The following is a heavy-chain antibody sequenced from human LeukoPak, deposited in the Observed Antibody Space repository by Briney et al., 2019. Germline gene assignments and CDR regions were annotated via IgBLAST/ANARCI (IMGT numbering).Heavy chain of an antibody. D-gene: IGHD4-17*01. CDR2: TYHGGST. J-gene: IGHJ4*02. CDR3: ATSHTVTSRRSWSN. V-gene: IGHV4-38-2*01. Sequence: PSETLSLTCAVSGYSISNGYYWGWIRQPPGKGLEWIGTTYHGGSTNYNPSLKSRITISVDTSKNQFSLQLSSVTAADTAVYYCATSHTVTSRRSWSNWGQGTLVTVSS. CDR1: GYSISNGYY.